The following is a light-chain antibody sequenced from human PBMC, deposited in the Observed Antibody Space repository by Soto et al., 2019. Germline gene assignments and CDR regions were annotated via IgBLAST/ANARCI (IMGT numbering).Light chain of an antibody. CDR1: QSVTNY. J-gene: IGKJ3*01. Sequence: EIVMTQFPATLSVSPGEVATLSCRASQSVTNYLAWYQQKPGQAPRLLIYSASTRATGIPARFSGSGSGTEFTLTISSLQSEDFGVYYCQQYNTWPSFTFGPGTKVDIK. CDR2: SAS. CDR3: QQYNTWPSFT. V-gene: IGKV3-15*01.